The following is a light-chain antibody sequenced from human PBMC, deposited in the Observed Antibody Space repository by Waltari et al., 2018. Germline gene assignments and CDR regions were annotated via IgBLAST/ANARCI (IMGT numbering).Light chain of an antibody. Sequence: EIVMTQSPATLSVSPGERANLSCRASQSVSSNLAWYQQKPGQAPRLLIYGASTMATGIPARFSGSGSGTEFTLTISSMQSEDFAVYYCQQYNNWPPLTFGGGTKVEIK. CDR2: GAS. CDR3: QQYNNWPPLT. CDR1: QSVSSN. V-gene: IGKV3-15*01. J-gene: IGKJ4*01.